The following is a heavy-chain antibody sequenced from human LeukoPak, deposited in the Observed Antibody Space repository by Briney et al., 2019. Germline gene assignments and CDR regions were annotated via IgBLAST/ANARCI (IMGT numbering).Heavy chain of an antibody. V-gene: IGHV3-30*18. J-gene: IGHJ4*02. CDR2: ISYDGGNK. CDR1: GFTFSSYG. Sequence: PGGSLRLSCAASGFTFSSYGMHWVRQAPGKGLEWVAVISYDGGNKYYADSVKGRVTISRDNSKNTLYLQMNSLRAEDTAVYYCAKDKTAVDSSQDYWGQGTLVTVSS. CDR3: AKDKTAVDSSQDY. D-gene: IGHD6-13*01.